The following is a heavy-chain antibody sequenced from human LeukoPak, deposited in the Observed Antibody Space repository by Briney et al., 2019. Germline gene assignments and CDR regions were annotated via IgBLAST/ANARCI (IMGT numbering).Heavy chain of an antibody. CDR2: ISNSGGTT. CDR1: GFTFSTYA. Sequence: GGSLRLSCGASGFTFSTYAMSWVRQAPGKGLEWLSAISNSGGTTYYADSVKGRFTISRDNSQNTLYLQMSSLRAEDTAVYFCAKRIVVATTRYFDYWGQGTLVTVSS. CDR3: AKRIVVATTRYFDY. D-gene: IGHD2-15*01. J-gene: IGHJ4*02. V-gene: IGHV3-23*01.